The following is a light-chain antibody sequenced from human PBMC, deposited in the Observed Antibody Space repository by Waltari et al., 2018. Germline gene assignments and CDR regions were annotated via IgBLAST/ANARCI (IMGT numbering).Light chain of an antibody. CDR3: AVWDDSLNGVV. CDR1: NSNIGNNA. CDR2: YDD. V-gene: IGLV1-36*01. J-gene: IGLJ3*02. Sequence: QSVVTQPPSVSEAPRQRVPISCSGSNSNIGNNAVNWYQQLPGRAPKLLIYYDDLMPSGVSDRFSGSKSGTSASLAISGLQSEDEADYFCAVWDDSLNGVVFGGGTKLNVL.